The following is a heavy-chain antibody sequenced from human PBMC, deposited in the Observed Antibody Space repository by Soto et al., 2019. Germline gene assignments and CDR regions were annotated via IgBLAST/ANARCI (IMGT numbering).Heavy chain of an antibody. CDR3: ARGLGYSYGWGYYYYGMDV. CDR2: VNPNSGNT. J-gene: IGHJ6*02. CDR1: GYTFTSYD. Sequence: ASVKVSCKASGYTFTSYDINWVRQATGQGLEWMGWVNPNSGNTGYAQKFQGRVTMTRNTSISTAYMELSSLRSEDTAVYYCARGLGYSYGWGYYYYGMDVWGQGTTVTVSS. D-gene: IGHD5-18*01. V-gene: IGHV1-8*01.